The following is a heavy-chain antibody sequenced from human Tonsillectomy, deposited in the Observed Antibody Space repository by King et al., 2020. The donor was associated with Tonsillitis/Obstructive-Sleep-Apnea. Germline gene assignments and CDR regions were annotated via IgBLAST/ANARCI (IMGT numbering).Heavy chain of an antibody. CDR2: ISSSSSYI. J-gene: IGHJ4*02. V-gene: IGHV3-21*01. CDR1: GFTFSSYS. D-gene: IGHD2-2*01. CDR3: ARGGGSTSCLPGDDY. Sequence: VQLVESGGGLVKPGGSLRLSCAASGFTFSSYSMNWVRQAPGKGLEWVSSISSSSSYIYYADSVKGRFTISRDNAKNSLYLQMNSLRAEDTAVYYCARGGGSTSCLPGDDYWGQGTLVTVSS.